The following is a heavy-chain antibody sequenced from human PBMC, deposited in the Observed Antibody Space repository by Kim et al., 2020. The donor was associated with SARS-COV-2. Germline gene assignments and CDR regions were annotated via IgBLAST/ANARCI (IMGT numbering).Heavy chain of an antibody. Sequence: SETLSLTCAVYGGSFSGYYWSWICQPPGKGLAWIGEINHSGSTNYNPSLKSRVTISVDTSKNQFSLKLSSVTAADTAVYYCARDKHYDFWSGYYNPNWF. CDR2: INHSGST. D-gene: IGHD3-3*01. J-gene: IGHJ5*01. CDR3: ARDKHYDFWSGYYNPNWF. V-gene: IGHV4-34*01. CDR1: GGSFSGYY.